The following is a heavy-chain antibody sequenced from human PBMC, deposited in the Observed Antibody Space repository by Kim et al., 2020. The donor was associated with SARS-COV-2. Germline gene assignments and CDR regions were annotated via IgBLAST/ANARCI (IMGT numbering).Heavy chain of an antibody. J-gene: IGHJ6*02. CDR3: AREQTTWAVVATIAADYGMDV. Sequence: SETLSLTCTVSGGSISSGSYYWSWIRQPAGKGLEWIGRIYTSGSTNYNPSLKSRVTISVDTSKNQFSLKLSSVTAADTAVYYCAREQTTWAVVATIAADYGMDVWGQGTTVTVSS. D-gene: IGHD5-12*01. V-gene: IGHV4-61*02. CDR2: IYTSGST. CDR1: GGSISSGSYY.